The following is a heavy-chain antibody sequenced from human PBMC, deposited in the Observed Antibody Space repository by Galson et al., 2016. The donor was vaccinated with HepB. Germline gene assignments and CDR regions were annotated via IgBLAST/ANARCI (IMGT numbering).Heavy chain of an antibody. CDR1: GDSVSSNSAA. D-gene: IGHD2-21*01. CDR3: ARDLSARFDY. J-gene: IGHJ4*02. CDR2: TYYRSKWYN. V-gene: IGHV6-1*01. Sequence: CAISGDSVSSNSAAWNWIRPSPSRGLEWLGRTYYRSKWYNEYAVSAKSRITINPDTSKNQISLQMNSVTPEDTAVYYCARDLSARFDYWGQGTLVTVSS.